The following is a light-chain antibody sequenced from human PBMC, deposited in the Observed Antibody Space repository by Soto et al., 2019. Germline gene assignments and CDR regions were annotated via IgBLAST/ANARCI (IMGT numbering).Light chain of an antibody. J-gene: IGLJ2*01. Sequence: QSVLTQPPSASGSPGQSVTISCTGTSSDVGGYNYVSWYQQHPGKAPKLMIYEVSKRPSGVPDRFSGSKSGNTASLTVSGLQGEDEADYYCSSYAGSNNLLFGGGTQLTVL. CDR1: SSDVGGYNY. V-gene: IGLV2-8*01. CDR2: EVS. CDR3: SSYAGSNNLL.